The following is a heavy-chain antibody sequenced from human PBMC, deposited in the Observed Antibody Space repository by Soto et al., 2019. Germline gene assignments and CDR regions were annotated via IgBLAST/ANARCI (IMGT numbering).Heavy chain of an antibody. V-gene: IGHV4-34*01. CDR3: ARVYQQLASDFDY. CDR1: GGSFSGYY. J-gene: IGHJ4*02. D-gene: IGHD6-13*01. Sequence: QVQLQQWGAGLLKSSETLSLTCAVYGGSFSGYYWSWIRQPPGKGLEWIGEINHSGSTNYNPSLKSRVTISVDTSKNQFSLKLSSVTAADTAVYYCARVYQQLASDFDYWGQGTLVTVSS. CDR2: INHSGST.